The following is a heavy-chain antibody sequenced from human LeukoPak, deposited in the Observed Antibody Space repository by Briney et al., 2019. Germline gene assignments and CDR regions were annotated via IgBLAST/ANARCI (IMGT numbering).Heavy chain of an antibody. CDR2: IYPGDSDT. V-gene: IGHV5-51*01. CDR3: AGAYYDSSGYYWGFDY. D-gene: IGHD3-22*01. J-gene: IGHJ4*02. Sequence: GESLKISCKGSGYSFTSYWIGWVRQMPGKGLEWMGIIYPGDSDTRYSPSFQGQVTISADKSISTAYLQWSSLRASDTAMYYCAGAYYDSSGYYWGFDYWGQGTLVTVSS. CDR1: GYSFTSYW.